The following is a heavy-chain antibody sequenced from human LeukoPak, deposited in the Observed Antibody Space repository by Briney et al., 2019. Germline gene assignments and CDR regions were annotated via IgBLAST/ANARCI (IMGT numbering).Heavy chain of an antibody. Sequence: SETLTLTCAVYGGSFSGYYWSWIRQPPWKGLEWIGEINHSGSTNYNPSLKSRVTISVDTSKNQFSLKLSSVTAADTAVYYCARGRLLYYYDSSGYYYLPYWGQGTLVTVSS. CDR2: INHSGST. CDR1: GGSFSGYY. V-gene: IGHV4-34*01. CDR3: ARGRLLYYYDSSGYYYLPY. J-gene: IGHJ4*02. D-gene: IGHD3-22*01.